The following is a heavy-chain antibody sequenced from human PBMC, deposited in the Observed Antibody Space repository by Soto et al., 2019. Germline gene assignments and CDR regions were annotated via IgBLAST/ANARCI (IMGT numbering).Heavy chain of an antibody. CDR1: GCTGSSNF. Sequence: GRSLRLSCAASGCTGSSNFMNWGRQAPGKGLGWLSVIFPGGSTYYEDSMKDRFTISRDISKNTVFLQMNSLIAEDTAVSFCERSALSHAFVDYWGQG. V-gene: IGHV3-53*01. CDR3: ERSALSHAFVDY. J-gene: IGHJ4*02. CDR2: IFPGGST.